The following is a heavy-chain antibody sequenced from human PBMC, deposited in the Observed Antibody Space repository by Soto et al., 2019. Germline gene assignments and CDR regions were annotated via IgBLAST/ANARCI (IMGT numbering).Heavy chain of an antibody. CDR3: ARRPRPQGREVYYYCGMDV. CDR1: GGSISSSSYY. V-gene: IGHV4-39*01. Sequence: QLQLQESGPGLVKPSETLSLTCTVSGGSISSSSYYWGWIRQPPGKGLEWIGSIYYSGSTYYHPSLNGLATISVDTSKSQFSLQLRSVAAADAAVYYCARRPRPQGREVYYYCGMDVWGQGTTVAVSS. J-gene: IGHJ6*02. CDR2: IYYSGST.